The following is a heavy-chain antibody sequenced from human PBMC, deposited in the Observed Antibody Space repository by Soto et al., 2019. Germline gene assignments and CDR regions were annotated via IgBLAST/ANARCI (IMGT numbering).Heavy chain of an antibody. CDR1: GYTFTSYG. J-gene: IGHJ5*02. V-gene: IGHV1-18*04. Sequence: ASVKISCKASGYTFTSYGISWVRQAPGQGLEWMGWISAYNGNTNYAQKLQGRVTMTTDTSTSTAYMELRSLRSDDTAVYYCARDWVTMIVAPWFDPRGQGTLVTVSS. D-gene: IGHD3-22*01. CDR2: ISAYNGNT. CDR3: ARDWVTMIVAPWFDP.